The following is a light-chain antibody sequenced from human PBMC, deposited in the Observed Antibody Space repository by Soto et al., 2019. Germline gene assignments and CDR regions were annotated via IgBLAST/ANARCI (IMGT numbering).Light chain of an antibody. V-gene: IGLV2-11*01. CDR3: CSYAGSYTVL. CDR1: SSDVGAYNY. J-gene: IGLJ2*01. Sequence: QSVLTQPRSVSGSPGQSVTISCTGTSSDVGAYNYVSWYQQHPGEAPKLMISDVSKRPSGVPDRFSGSKSGNTASLTISGLQAEDEADYYCCSYAGSYTVLFGGGTKLTVL. CDR2: DVS.